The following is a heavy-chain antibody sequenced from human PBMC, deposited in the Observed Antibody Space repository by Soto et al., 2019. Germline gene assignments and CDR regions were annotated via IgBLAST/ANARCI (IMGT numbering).Heavy chain of an antibody. CDR3: ARDGGYSYGYAFDI. J-gene: IGHJ3*02. CDR1: GGSISSGGYS. V-gene: IGHV4-30-2*01. Sequence: ASETLSLTCAVSGGSISSGGYSWSWIRQPPGKGLEWIGYIYHSGSTYYNPSLKSRVTISVDRSKNQFSLKLSSVTAADTAVYYCARDGGYSYGYAFDIWGQGTMVTVSS. CDR2: IYHSGST. D-gene: IGHD5-18*01.